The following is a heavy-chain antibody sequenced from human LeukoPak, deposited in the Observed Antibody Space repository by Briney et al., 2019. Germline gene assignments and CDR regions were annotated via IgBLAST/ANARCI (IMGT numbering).Heavy chain of an antibody. CDR1: GGSISSSSYY. D-gene: IGHD2-21*02. CDR2: IYYSGST. CDR3: ARVRAGDFDP. Sequence: SETLSLTCTVSGGSISSSSYYWGWIRQPPGKGLEWIGSIYYSGSTYYNPSLKSRVTISVDTSKNQFSLKLSSVTAADTAVYYCARVRAGDFDPWGQGTLVTVSS. V-gene: IGHV4-39*07. J-gene: IGHJ5*02.